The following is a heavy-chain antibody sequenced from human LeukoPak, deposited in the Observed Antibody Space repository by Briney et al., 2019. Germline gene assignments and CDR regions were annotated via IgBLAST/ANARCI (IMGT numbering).Heavy chain of an antibody. CDR2: IKQDGSEK. CDR3: ARARGYCTNGVCYHDY. CDR1: GFTFSSYW. Sequence: GGPLRLSCAASGFTFSSYWMSWVRQATGKGPEWVANIKQDGSEKYYVDSVKGRFTISRDNAKNSLYLQMNSLRAEDTAVYYCARARGYCTNGVCYHDYWGQGTLVTVSS. V-gene: IGHV3-7*01. D-gene: IGHD2-8*01. J-gene: IGHJ4*02.